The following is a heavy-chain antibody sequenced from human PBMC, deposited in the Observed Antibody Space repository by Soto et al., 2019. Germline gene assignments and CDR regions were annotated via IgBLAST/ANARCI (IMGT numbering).Heavy chain of an antibody. V-gene: IGHV3-64D*06. CDR3: VKGEYYYDSSGYYPFDY. CDR1: GFTFSIYA. Sequence: GSLRLSCSASGFTFSIYAMHWVRQAPGKGLEYVSSISTNGGSTDYADSVKGRFTISRDNSKNTVYLQMSSLRVEDTAVYYCVKGEYYYDSSGYYPFDYWGQGTLVNVSS. CDR2: ISTNGGST. D-gene: IGHD3-22*01. J-gene: IGHJ4*02.